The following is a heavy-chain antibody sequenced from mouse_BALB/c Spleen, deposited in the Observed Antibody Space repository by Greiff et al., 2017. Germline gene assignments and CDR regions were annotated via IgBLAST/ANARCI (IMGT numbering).Heavy chain of an antibody. Sequence: DVKLVESGGGLVQPGGSLKLSCAASGFTFSSYGLSWVRQTPDKRLELVATINSNGGSTYYPDSVKGRFTISRDNAKNTLYLRMSSLKSEDTAMYDCAREGAWCTTGFAYWGQGTRVTVSA. CDR2: INSNGGST. CDR1: GFTFSSYG. D-gene: IGHD1-1*01. CDR3: AREGAWCTTGFAY. V-gene: IGHV5-6-3*01. J-gene: IGHJ3*01.